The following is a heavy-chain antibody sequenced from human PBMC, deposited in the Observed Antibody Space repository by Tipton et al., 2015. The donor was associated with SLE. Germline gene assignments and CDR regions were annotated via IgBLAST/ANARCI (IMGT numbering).Heavy chain of an antibody. CDR1: GGSISSYY. D-gene: IGHD3-22*01. CDR2: IYTSGST. J-gene: IGHJ3*02. V-gene: IGHV4-4*07. CDR3: ARGPYYDSSGPLRAFDI. Sequence: TLSLTCTVSGGSISSYYWSWIRQPAGKGLEWIGRIYTSGSTNYNPSPKSRVTMSVDTSKNQFSLKLSSVTAADTAVYYCARGPYYDSSGPLRAFDIWGQGTMVTVSS.